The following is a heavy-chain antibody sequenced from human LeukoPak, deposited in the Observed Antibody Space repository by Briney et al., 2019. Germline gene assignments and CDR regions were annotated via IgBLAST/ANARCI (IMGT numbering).Heavy chain of an antibody. CDR1: GGSISSGDYY. D-gene: IGHD3-22*01. V-gene: IGHV4-61*08. CDR3: ASTPTTYYYDSSGYYSD. J-gene: IGHJ4*02. Sequence: SETLSLTCTVSGGSISSGDYYWSWIRQPPGKGLEWIGYIYYSGSTNYNPSLKSRVTISVDTSKNQFSLKLSSVTAADTAVYYCASTPTTYYYDSSGYYSDWGQGTLVTVSS. CDR2: IYYSGST.